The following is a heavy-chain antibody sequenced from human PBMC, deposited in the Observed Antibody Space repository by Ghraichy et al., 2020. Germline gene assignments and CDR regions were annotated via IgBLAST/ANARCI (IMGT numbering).Heavy chain of an antibody. Sequence: GGSLRLSCAASGFAFGGYAMGWIRQAPGKGLEWVSSISASGDRTYYADSVKGRLTISRDNSKDTLSLQMSGLRGDDTAIYYCAKDYYYYSVGPPEVFYRWGQGALVTVAS. CDR3: AKDYYYYSVGPPEVFYR. CDR1: GFAFGGYA. V-gene: IGHV3-23*01. D-gene: IGHD3-16*01. CDR2: ISASGDRT. J-gene: IGHJ4*03.